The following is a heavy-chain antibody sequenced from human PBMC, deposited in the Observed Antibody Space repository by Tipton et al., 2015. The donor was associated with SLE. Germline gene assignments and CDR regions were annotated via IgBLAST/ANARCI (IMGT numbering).Heavy chain of an antibody. CDR2: INHSGST. CDR3: ARGRVAPHY. J-gene: IGHJ4*02. CDR1: GGSFSGYY. Sequence: TLSLTCAVSGGSFSGYYWSWIRQPPGKGLEWIGEINHSGSTNDNPSLKNRVPISVDTPKNQFSLKLNSTTAADTAVYYSARGRVAPHYWGQGTLVTVSS. D-gene: IGHD3-3*01. V-gene: IGHV4-34*01.